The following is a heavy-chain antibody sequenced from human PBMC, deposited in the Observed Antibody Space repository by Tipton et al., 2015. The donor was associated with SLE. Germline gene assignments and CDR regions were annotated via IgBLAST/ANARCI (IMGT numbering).Heavy chain of an antibody. V-gene: IGHV4-34*09. CDR1: GGSFSGYY. Sequence: TLSLTCGVYGGSFSGYYWSWIRQPPGKGLEWTGEINHSGSTNYNPSLKSRVTISVDTSKNQFSLKLSSVTAADTAVYYCARGRYCSGGSCYSGDAFDIWGQGTMVTVSS. D-gene: IGHD2-15*01. CDR3: ARGRYCSGGSCYSGDAFDI. J-gene: IGHJ3*02. CDR2: INHSGST.